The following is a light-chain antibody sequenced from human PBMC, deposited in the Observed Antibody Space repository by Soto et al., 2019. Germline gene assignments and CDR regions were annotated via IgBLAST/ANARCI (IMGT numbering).Light chain of an antibody. CDR1: NIASKN. Sequence: SYELTQPLSVSVALGQTARITCGGNNIASKNVHWYQQQPGQAPVLVIYRIDNRPSGIPERFSGSNSGNTATLTITRAQAGDEADYYCQVWDSSTPVVFGGGTKLTVL. CDR2: RID. CDR3: QVWDSSTPVV. J-gene: IGLJ2*01. V-gene: IGLV3-9*01.